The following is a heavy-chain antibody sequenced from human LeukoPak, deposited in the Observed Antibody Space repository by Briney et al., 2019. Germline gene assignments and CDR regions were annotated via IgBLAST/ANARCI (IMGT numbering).Heavy chain of an antibody. CDR1: GFTFSGFA. V-gene: IGHV3-23*01. CDR3: AKDQFIANNWFDP. CDR2: ISGRGGET. Sequence: GSLRLSCAASGFTFSGFAMSWVRQTPGKGLEWVSTISGRGGETFYAVSVKGRFTISRDKSKNTLYLQMNSLRVEDTAVYYCAKDQFIANNWFDPWGQGTLVTVSS. J-gene: IGHJ5*02.